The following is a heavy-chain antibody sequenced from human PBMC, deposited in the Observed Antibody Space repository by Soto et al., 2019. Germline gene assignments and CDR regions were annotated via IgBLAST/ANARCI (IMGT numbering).Heavy chain of an antibody. V-gene: IGHV3-66*01. Sequence: EVQLVESGGGLVQPGGSLRLSCAASGFTVSSNYMSWVRQAPGKGLEWVSVIYSGGSTYYADSVKGRFTISRDNSKNTLYLQMNSLRAEDTAVYYWAREGPYSSSWYATDGYFDLWGRGTLVTVSS. CDR2: IYSGGST. D-gene: IGHD6-13*01. CDR1: GFTVSSNY. CDR3: AREGPYSSSWYATDGYFDL. J-gene: IGHJ2*01.